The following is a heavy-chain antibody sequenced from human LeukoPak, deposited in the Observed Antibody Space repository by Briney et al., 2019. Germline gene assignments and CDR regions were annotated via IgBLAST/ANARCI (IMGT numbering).Heavy chain of an antibody. J-gene: IGHJ1*01. D-gene: IGHD3-22*01. CDR1: GFTFSRYW. CDR2: IKSDGKT. Sequence: GRSLRLSCEASGFTFSRYWMHWVRQAPGKGLVWVSRIKSDGKTNYADSVKCRFTISRDNAKNTVSLQMDSLRAEDTGVYYCARAPSEVGGYYPEYFRHWGQGSLVTVSS. CDR3: ARAPSEVGGYYPEYFRH. V-gene: IGHV3-74*01.